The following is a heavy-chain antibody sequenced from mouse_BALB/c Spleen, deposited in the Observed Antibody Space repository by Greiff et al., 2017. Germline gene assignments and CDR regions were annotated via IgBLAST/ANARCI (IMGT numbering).Heavy chain of an antibody. V-gene: IGHV2-6-2*01. CDR3: ARLSNWAYYAMDY. CDR1: GFSLTSYG. J-gene: IGHJ4*01. CDR2: IWSDGST. Sequence: VKLMESGPDLVAPSQSLSITCTVSGFSLTSYGVHWVRQPPGKGLEWLVVIWSDGSTTYNSALKSRLSISKDNSKSQVFLKMNSLQTDDTAMYYCARLSNWAYYAMDYWGQGTSVTVSS. D-gene: IGHD4-1*01.